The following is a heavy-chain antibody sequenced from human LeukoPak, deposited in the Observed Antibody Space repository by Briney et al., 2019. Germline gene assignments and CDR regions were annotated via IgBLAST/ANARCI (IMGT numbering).Heavy chain of an antibody. CDR3: ARESYGGKIDY. D-gene: IGHD4-23*01. Sequence: SVKVSCKASGGTFSSYAISWVRQAPGQGLEWMGRIIPILGIANYAQKFQGRVTITADKSTSTAYMELSSLRSEDTAVYYCARESYGGKIDYWGQGTLVTVSS. CDR2: IIPILGIA. V-gene: IGHV1-69*04. J-gene: IGHJ4*02. CDR1: GGTFSSYA.